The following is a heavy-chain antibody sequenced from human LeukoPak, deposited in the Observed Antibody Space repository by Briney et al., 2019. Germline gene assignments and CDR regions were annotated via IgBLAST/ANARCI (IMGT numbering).Heavy chain of an antibody. CDR1: GFTLSSYA. CDR2: ISYDGSNK. V-gene: IGHV3-30-3*01. Sequence: PGGSLRLSCAASGFTLSSYAMHWVRQAPGKGLEWVAVISYDGSNKYYADSVKGRFTISRDNSKNTLYPQMNSLRAEDTAVYYCARSPGIAVAGRGSNYWGQGTLVTVSS. D-gene: IGHD6-19*01. J-gene: IGHJ4*02. CDR3: ARSPGIAVAGRGSNY.